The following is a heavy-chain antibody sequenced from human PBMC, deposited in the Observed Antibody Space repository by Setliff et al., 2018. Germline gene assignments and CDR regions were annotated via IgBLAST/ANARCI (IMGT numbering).Heavy chain of an antibody. CDR3: ARAHTWSLPNDNSGYPGWFDP. CDR1: SGSVRGYY. J-gene: IGHJ5*02. CDR2: IHHSGKA. D-gene: IGHD3-22*01. V-gene: IGHV4-59*04. Sequence: SETLSLTCTVSSGSVRGYYWSWIRQPPGKGLEWIGYIHHSGKAYYNPSLKSRVTMSVDTSKNHVSLKLSSVTAADTAVYYCARAHTWSLPNDNSGYPGWFDPWGQGTLVTVSS.